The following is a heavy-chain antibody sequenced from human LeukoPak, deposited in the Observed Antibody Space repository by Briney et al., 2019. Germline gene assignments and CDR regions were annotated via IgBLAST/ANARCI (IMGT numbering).Heavy chain of an antibody. Sequence: GGSLRLSCAASGFTFSSYGMHWVRQAPGKGLEWVAVISYDGSNKYYADSVKGRFTISRDNSKNTLYLHMNSLRAEDTAVYYCAKDMRRNGAFFDYWGQGTLVTVSS. J-gene: IGHJ4*02. CDR1: GFTFSSYG. CDR2: ISYDGSNK. V-gene: IGHV3-30*18. CDR3: AKDMRRNGAFFDY. D-gene: IGHD3-10*01.